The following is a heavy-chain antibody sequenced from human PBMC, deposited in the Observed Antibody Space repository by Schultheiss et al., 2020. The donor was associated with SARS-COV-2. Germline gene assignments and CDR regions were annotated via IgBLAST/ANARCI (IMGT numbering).Heavy chain of an antibody. CDR1: GGTFSSYA. Sequence: SVKVSCKASGGTFSSYAISWVRQAPGQGLEWMGGIIPIFGTANYAQKFQGRVTITADKSTSTAYMELSSLRSEDTAVYYCANSIGSSWYIRGWFDPWGQGILVTVSS. J-gene: IGHJ5*02. V-gene: IGHV1-69*06. D-gene: IGHD6-13*01. CDR2: IIPIFGTA. CDR3: ANSIGSSWYIRGWFDP.